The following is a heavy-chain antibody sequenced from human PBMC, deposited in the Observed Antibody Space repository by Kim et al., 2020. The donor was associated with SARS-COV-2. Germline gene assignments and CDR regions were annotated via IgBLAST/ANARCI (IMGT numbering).Heavy chain of an antibody. CDR2: ISYDGSNK. D-gene: IGHD3-22*01. CDR1: GFTFSSYG. Sequence: GGSLRLSCAASGFTFSSYGMHWVRQAPGKGLEWVAVISYDGSNKYYADSVKGRFTISRDNSKNTLYLQMNSLRAEDTAVYYCASLFGYYYEPYWGQGTLVTVSS. J-gene: IGHJ4*02. CDR3: ASLFGYYYEPY. V-gene: IGHV3-33*05.